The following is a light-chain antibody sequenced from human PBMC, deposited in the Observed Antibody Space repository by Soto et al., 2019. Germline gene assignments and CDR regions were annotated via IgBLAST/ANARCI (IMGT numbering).Light chain of an antibody. Sequence: EIVMTQSPVTLSVSPGQRATLSCRASQSVSSNLAWYQQKPGQAPRLLIYGASTRATGIPARFSGSGSGTEFNLTISSLQSEDFAVYYCQQYNSWPAFTFGPGTKVDIK. CDR2: GAS. J-gene: IGKJ3*01. CDR3: QQYNSWPAFT. CDR1: QSVSSN. V-gene: IGKV3-15*01.